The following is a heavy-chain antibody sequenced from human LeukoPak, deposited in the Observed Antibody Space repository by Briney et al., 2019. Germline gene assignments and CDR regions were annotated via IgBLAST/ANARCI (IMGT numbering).Heavy chain of an antibody. CDR2: ICSSSSYI. Sequence: GGSLRLSCAASGFTFSSYSMNWVRQAPGKGLEWVSSICSSSSYIYYADSVKGRFTISRDNAKNSLYLQMNSLRAEDTAVYYCARAPPGGEIDYWGQGTLVTVSS. V-gene: IGHV3-21*01. CDR1: GFTFSSYS. CDR3: ARAPPGGEIDY. D-gene: IGHD3-16*01. J-gene: IGHJ4*02.